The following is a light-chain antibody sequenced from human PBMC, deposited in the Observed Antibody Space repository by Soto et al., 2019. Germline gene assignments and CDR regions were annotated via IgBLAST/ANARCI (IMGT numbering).Light chain of an antibody. CDR3: AQCSRFPRT. CDR2: QIS. V-gene: IGKV2-24*01. CDR1: QSLGYSDGNTY. Sequence: DVVLTQTPLSSPATPGQPASISCKSSQSLGYSDGNTYLSWFQQRPGLPPRLLIYQISNRFSGVPDKFSGSGAGTDFTLKISRVEAEDVGVYYCAQCSRFPRTFGQGTTVDIK. J-gene: IGKJ1*01.